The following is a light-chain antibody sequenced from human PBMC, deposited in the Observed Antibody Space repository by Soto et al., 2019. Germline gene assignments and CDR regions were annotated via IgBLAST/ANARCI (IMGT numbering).Light chain of an antibody. CDR2: DVS. CDR1: SSDVGGYNY. V-gene: IGLV2-14*01. CDR3: SSYTTSNTRQIV. Sequence: SVLTQPASVSGSPGQSITISCTGTSSDVGGYNYVSWYQQHPGKAPKFMIYDVSNRPSGVSNRFSGSKSDNTASLTISGLQAEDEADYYCSSYTTSNTRQIVFGTGTRSPS. J-gene: IGLJ1*01.